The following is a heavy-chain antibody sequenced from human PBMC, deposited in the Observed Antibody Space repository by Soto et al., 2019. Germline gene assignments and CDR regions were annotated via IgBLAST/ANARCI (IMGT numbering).Heavy chain of an antibody. J-gene: IGHJ4*02. V-gene: IGHV3-21*01. CDR2: ISSSSSYI. D-gene: IGHD2-15*01. CDR3: ARGGNTQNRNEY. Sequence: EVQLVESGGGLVKPGGSLRLSCAASGFTFSSYSMTWVRQAPGKGLEWVSSISSSSSYIYYADSVKGRFTISRDNAKNSLYLQLNSLRAEDTAVYYCARGGNTQNRNEYWGQGTLVTVSS. CDR1: GFTFSSYS.